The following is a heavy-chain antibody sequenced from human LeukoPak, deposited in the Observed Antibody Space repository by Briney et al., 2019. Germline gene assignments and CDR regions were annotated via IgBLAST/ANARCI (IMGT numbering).Heavy chain of an antibody. CDR2: MNPNSGNT. CDR3: ARRDGYCSSTSCYGFGY. CDR1: GYTFTSYD. Sequence: ASVKVSCKASGYTFTSYDINWVRQATGQGLEWMGWMNPNSGNTGYAQKFQGRVTMTRNTSISTAYMELSSLRSEDTAVYYCARRDGYCSSTSCYGFGYWGQGTLVTVSS. D-gene: IGHD2-2*01. V-gene: IGHV1-8*01. J-gene: IGHJ4*02.